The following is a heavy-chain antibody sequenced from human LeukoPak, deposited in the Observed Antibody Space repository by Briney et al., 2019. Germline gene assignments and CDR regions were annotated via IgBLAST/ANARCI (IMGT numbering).Heavy chain of an antibody. V-gene: IGHV1-2*02. CDR1: GGTFSSYA. CDR3: AKSRREWSDRYFDY. CDR2: INPNSGGT. Sequence: ASVKVSCKASGGTFSSYAISWVRQAPGQGLEWMGWINPNSGGTNYAQKFQGRVTMTRDTSISTAYMELSRLRSDDTAVYYCAKSRREWSDRYFDYWGQGTLVTVSS. D-gene: IGHD3-3*01. J-gene: IGHJ4*02.